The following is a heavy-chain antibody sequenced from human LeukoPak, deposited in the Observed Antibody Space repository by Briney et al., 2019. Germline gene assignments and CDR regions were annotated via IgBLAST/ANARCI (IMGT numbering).Heavy chain of an antibody. CDR1: GGSISSGSYY. V-gene: IGHV4-61*02. J-gene: IGHJ4*02. Sequence: SETLSLTCTVSGGSISSGSYYWSWIRQPAGKGLEWIGRIYTSGSTNYNPSLKSRVTISVDTSKNQFSLKLSSVTAADTAVYYCARGGGFLPMGIFDYWGQGTLVTVSS. CDR2: IYTSGST. D-gene: IGHD3-16*01. CDR3: ARGGGFLPMGIFDY.